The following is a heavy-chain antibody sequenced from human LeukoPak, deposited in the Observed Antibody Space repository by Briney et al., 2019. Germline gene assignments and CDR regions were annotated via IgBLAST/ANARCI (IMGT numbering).Heavy chain of an antibody. J-gene: IGHJ4*02. D-gene: IGHD3-16*01. CDR1: GFTFDDYA. CDR3: ATLGVNIDY. V-gene: IGHV3-43*02. CDR2: ISGDGGST. Sequence: GGSLRLSCAASGFTFDDYAMHWVRHAPGKGLEWVSLISGDGGSTYYAGSVKGRFTISRDNSKNSLYLQMNSLRTEDTALYYCATLGVNIDYWGQGTLVTVSS.